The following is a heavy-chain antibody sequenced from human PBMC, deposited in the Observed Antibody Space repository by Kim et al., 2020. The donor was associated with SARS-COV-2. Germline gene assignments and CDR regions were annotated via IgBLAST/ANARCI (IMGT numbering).Heavy chain of an antibody. CDR3: ARDRRWELRDYYYYGMDV. J-gene: IGHJ6*02. Sequence: SVQVSCKASGGTFSSYAISWVRQAPGQGLEWMGGIIPIFGTANYAQKFQGRVTITADESTSTAYMELSSLRSEDTAVYYCARDRRWELRDYYYYGMDVWGQGTTGTDS. D-gene: IGHD1-26*01. V-gene: IGHV1-69*13. CDR1: GGTFSSYA. CDR2: IIPIFGTA.